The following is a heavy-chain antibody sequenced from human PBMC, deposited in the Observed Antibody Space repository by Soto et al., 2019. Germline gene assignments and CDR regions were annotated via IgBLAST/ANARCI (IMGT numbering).Heavy chain of an antibody. V-gene: IGHV3-33*01. Sequence: QVQLVESGGGVVQPGRSLRLSCAASGFTFSVYGMHWVRQAPGKGLEWVAVIWNDGSNKYYGDSVKGRFTISRDNYKNTLYLHMNSLTADDTAVYYCARAVGPFDYWGQGTLVTVSS. J-gene: IGHJ4*02. CDR2: IWNDGSNK. CDR1: GFTFSVYG. D-gene: IGHD3-16*01. CDR3: ARAVGPFDY.